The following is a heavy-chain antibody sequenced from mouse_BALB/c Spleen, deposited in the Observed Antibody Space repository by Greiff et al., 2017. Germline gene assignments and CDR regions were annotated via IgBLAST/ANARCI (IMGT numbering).Heavy chain of an antibody. J-gene: IGHJ4*01. Sequence: EVQGVESGGGLVQPGGSRKLSCAASGFTFSSFGMHWVRQAPEKGLEWVAYISSGSSTIYYADTVKGRFTISRDNPKNTLFLQMTSLRSEDTAMYYCARSGDGSSFYAMDYWGQGTSVTVSS. CDR2: ISSGSSTI. CDR1: GFTFSSFG. D-gene: IGHD2-3*01. CDR3: ARSGDGSSFYAMDY. V-gene: IGHV5-17*02.